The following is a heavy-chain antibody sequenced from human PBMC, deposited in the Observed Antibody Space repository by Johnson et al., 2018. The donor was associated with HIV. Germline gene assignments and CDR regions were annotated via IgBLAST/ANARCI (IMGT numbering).Heavy chain of an antibody. CDR1: GFTFDDYG. V-gene: IGHV3-20*04. CDR2: IHWNGGST. Sequence: VQLVESGGGVVRPGGSLRLSCAATGFTFDDYGMCWVRQAPGKGLEWVAGIHWNGGSTGYADSVKGRFNLYRENAKNSLYLQMNSLRAEDTALYYCARANSYGDYRAKAFDIWGQGTMVTVSS. D-gene: IGHD4-17*01. J-gene: IGHJ3*02. CDR3: ARANSYGDYRAKAFDI.